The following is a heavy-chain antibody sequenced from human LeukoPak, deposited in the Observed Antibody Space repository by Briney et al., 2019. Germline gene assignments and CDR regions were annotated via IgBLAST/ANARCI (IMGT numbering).Heavy chain of an antibody. V-gene: IGHV3-21*01. CDR1: GFTFSSYS. Sequence: GGSLRLSCAASGFTFSSYSMNWVRQAPGKGLEWVSSISSSSSYIYYADSVKGRFTISRDNAKNSLYLQMNSLRAEDTAVYYCARDLLPDYAFDIWGQGTMVTVSS. J-gene: IGHJ3*02. CDR2: ISSSSSYI. CDR3: ARDLLPDYAFDI.